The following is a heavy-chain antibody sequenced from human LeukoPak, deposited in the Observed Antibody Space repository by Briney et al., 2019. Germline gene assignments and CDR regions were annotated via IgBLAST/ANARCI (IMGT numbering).Heavy chain of an antibody. CDR2: IYYSGST. CDR3: ARGGEGYYDSSGYYPFDY. Sequence: SETLSLTCTVSGGSISSYYWSWIRQPPGKGLEWIGYIYYSGSTNYNPSLKSRVTISVDTSKNQISLKLSSVTAADTAVYYCARGGEGYYDSSGYYPFDYWGQGTLVTVSS. J-gene: IGHJ4*02. V-gene: IGHV4-59*01. CDR1: GGSISSYY. D-gene: IGHD3-22*01.